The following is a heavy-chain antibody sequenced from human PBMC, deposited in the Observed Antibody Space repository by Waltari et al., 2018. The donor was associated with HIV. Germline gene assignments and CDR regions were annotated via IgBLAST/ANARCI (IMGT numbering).Heavy chain of an antibody. V-gene: IGHV1-8*01. D-gene: IGHD1-26*01. J-gene: IGHJ6*02. CDR1: GYTFTSYD. Sequence: QVQLVQSGAEVKKPGASVKVSCKASGYTFTSYDINWVRQATGQGLEWMGWMNPHSGNTDYAQKLQGRGAMTRNTSISTAHMELSSLRSEDTAVYYCARGISIVGATRYYGMDVWGQGTTVTVSS. CDR3: ARGISIVGATRYYGMDV. CDR2: MNPHSGNT.